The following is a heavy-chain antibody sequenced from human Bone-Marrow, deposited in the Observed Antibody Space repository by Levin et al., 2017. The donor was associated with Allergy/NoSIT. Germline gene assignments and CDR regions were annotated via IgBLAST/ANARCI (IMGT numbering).Heavy chain of an antibody. CDR2: IYYSGST. D-gene: IGHD3-3*01. J-gene: IGHJ5*02. Sequence: GSLRLSCTVSGGSISSYYWSWIRQPPGKGLEWIGYIYYSGSTNYNPSLKSRVTISVDTSKNQFSLKLSSVTAADTAVYYCARQGYDFWSGYYWVNWFDPWGQGTLVTVSS. V-gene: IGHV4-59*08. CDR3: ARQGYDFWSGYYWVNWFDP. CDR1: GGSISSYY.